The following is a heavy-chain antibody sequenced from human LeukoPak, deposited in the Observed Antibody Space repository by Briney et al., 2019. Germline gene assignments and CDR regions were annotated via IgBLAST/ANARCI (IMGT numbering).Heavy chain of an antibody. CDR1: GGSISSYY. D-gene: IGHD3-3*01. J-gene: IGHJ1*01. CDR3: ARGPLDFWSGYSNTAEYFQH. V-gene: IGHV4-4*07. CDR2: IYTSGST. Sequence: PSETLSLTCTVSGGSISSYYWSWIRQPAGKGLEWIGRIYTSGSTNYNPSLKSRVTMSVDTSKNQFSLKLSSVTAADTVVYYCARGPLDFWSGYSNTAEYFQHWGQGTLVTVSS.